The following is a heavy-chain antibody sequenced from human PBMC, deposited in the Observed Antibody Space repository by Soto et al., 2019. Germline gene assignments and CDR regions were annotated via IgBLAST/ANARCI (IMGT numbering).Heavy chain of an antibody. V-gene: IGHV3-15*07. D-gene: IGHD3-22*01. CDR1: GFTFSNAW. J-gene: IGHJ4*02. CDR3: TTDPVTMIVVVPSSG. Sequence: GGSLRLSCAASGFTFSNAWMNWVRQAPGKGLEWVGRIKSKTDGGTTDYAAPVKGRFTISRDDSKNTLYLQMNSLKTEDTAVYYCTTDPVTMIVVVPSSGWGEETLVTVPS. CDR2: IKSKTDGGTT.